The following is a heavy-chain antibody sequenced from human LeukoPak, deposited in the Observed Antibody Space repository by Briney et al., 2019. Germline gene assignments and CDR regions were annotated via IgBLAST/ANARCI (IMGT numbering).Heavy chain of an antibody. V-gene: IGHV4-38-2*02. CDR2: IYHSGST. Sequence: SETLSLTCTVSGYSISSGYYWGWIRQPPGKGLEWIGNIYHSGSTYYNPSLTSRVTISVDTSKNQFSLKLTSVTAADTAVYYCARDQRGYYYDSSGYYYDYWGQGTLVTVSS. CDR1: GYSISSGYY. J-gene: IGHJ4*02. CDR3: ARDQRGYYYDSSGYYYDY. D-gene: IGHD3-22*01.